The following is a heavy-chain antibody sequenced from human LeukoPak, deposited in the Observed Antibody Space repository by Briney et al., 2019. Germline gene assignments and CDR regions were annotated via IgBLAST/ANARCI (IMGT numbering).Heavy chain of an antibody. D-gene: IGHD2-2*01. CDR2: ISSSSSYI. V-gene: IGHV3-21*01. CDR1: GFTFSSYS. Sequence: GRSLRLSCAASGFTFSSYSMNWVRQAPGKGLEWVSSISSSSSYIYYADSVKGRFTISRDNAKNSLYLQMNSLRAEDTAVYYCARGDSSAAMPRNPWGQGTLVTVSS. J-gene: IGHJ5*02. CDR3: ARGDSSAAMPRNP.